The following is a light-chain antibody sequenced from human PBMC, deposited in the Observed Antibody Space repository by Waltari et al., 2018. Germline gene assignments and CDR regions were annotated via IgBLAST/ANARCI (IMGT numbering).Light chain of an antibody. CDR3: QQTDTTPWT. J-gene: IGKJ1*01. CDR1: QTITNS. V-gene: IGKV1-39*01. CDR2: YAS. Sequence: DIQMTQSPSSLSASVGASVTITCRAGQTITNSLKWYRQKPGRAPNLLIYYASSLHSGVPSRLSGTGSGTDFTLTISSLQPEEFATYYCQQTDTTPWTFGQGTRLEIK.